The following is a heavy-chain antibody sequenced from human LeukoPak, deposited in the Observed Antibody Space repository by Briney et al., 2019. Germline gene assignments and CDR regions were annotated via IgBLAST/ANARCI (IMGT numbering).Heavy chain of an antibody. D-gene: IGHD4-17*01. CDR2: IYHSGST. V-gene: IGHV4-30-2*01. J-gene: IGHJ3*02. CDR1: GGSISSGGYS. CDR3: ARGWVTTVTDAFDI. Sequence: SETLSLTCAVSGGSISSGGYSWSWIRQPPGKGPEWIGYIYHSGSTYYNPSLKSRVTISVDRSKNQFSLKLSSVTAADTAVYYCARGWVTTVTDAFDIWGQGTMVTVSS.